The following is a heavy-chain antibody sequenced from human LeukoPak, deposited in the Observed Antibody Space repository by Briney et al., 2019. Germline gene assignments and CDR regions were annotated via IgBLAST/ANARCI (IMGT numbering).Heavy chain of an antibody. CDR2: ISGSGGST. V-gene: IGHV3-23*01. J-gene: IGHJ4*02. CDR3: AKSRYIVVVVAARDY. CDR1: GFTFSSYA. D-gene: IGHD2-15*01. Sequence: EPGGSLRLSCAASGFTFSSYAMSWVRQAPGKGLEWVSAISGSGGSTYYADSVKGRFTISRDNSKNTLYLQMNSLRAEDTAVYYCAKSRYIVVVVAARDYWGQGTLVTVSS.